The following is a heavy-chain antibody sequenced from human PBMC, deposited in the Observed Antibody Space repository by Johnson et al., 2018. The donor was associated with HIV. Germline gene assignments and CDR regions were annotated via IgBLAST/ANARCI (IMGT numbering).Heavy chain of an antibody. Sequence: VQLVESAGGLVQPGGSLRLSCAASGFTFSTYAIHWVRQAPGKGLEYVSAISNNGGSTYYANSVKGRFTISRDNSKNTLYLQMGSLRAEDMAVYYCARRFYDSSGAGFDIWGQGTMVTVSS. J-gene: IGHJ3*02. CDR2: ISNNGGST. D-gene: IGHD3-22*01. V-gene: IGHV3-64*01. CDR1: GFTFSTYA. CDR3: ARRFYDSSGAGFDI.